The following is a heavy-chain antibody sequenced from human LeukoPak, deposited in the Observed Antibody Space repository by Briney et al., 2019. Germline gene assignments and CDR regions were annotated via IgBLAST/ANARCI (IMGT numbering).Heavy chain of an antibody. D-gene: IGHD3-22*01. CDR2: IHSSGST. Sequence: PSETLSLTCAVYGGSFSGYYWSWIRQPPGKGLEWIGRIHSSGSTNYNPSLKSRVTMSVDTSKNQFSLRLSSVTAADTAVYYCARDRYYYDSSASPFDYWGQGTLVTVSS. CDR3: ARDRYYYDSSASPFDY. CDR1: GGSFSGYY. V-gene: IGHV4-59*10. J-gene: IGHJ4*02.